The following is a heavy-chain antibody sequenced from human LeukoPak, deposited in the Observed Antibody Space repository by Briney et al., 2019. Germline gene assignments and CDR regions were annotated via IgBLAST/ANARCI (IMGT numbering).Heavy chain of an antibody. V-gene: IGHV3-21*01. Sequence: GGSLRLPCAAAGFTFSSYSMNWVRQAPGRGLEWVSSISGVSIYIYYADSVKGRFTISRDNGKNSLYLQMNSLRAEDTAVYYCARDDDSSGHEGDWGQGTLVTVSS. CDR2: ISGVSIYI. J-gene: IGHJ4*02. CDR3: ARDDDSSGHEGD. CDR1: GFTFSSYS. D-gene: IGHD3-22*01.